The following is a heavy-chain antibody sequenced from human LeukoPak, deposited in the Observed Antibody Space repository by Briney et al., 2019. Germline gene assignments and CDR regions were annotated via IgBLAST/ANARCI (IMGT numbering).Heavy chain of an antibody. Sequence: GGSLRLSCAASGFTFSRYWMHWVRQAPGKGLEWVSTISGSGGSTYYADSVKGRFTISRDNSKNTLYLQMNSLRAEDTALYYCAKSYSSDFYYGGDYFDYWGQGTLVTVSS. V-gene: IGHV3-23*01. J-gene: IGHJ4*02. CDR2: ISGSGGST. CDR3: AKSYSSDFYYGGDYFDY. CDR1: GFTFSRYW. D-gene: IGHD3-22*01.